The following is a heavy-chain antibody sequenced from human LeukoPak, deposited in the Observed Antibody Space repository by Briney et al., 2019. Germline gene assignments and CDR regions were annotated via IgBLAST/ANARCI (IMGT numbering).Heavy chain of an antibody. J-gene: IGHJ3*02. CDR1: GGSINSLY. CDR3: ARLFSSSSGRAFDI. CDR2: IYGSGST. Sequence: SETLSLTCNVSGGSINSLYWSWIRQPPGKGLEWIGYIYGSGSTNYNPSLKSRVTISVDTSNNQFSLRLNSVTAADTAVYYCARLFSSSSGRAFDIWGQGTIVTVSS. V-gene: IGHV4-59*01. D-gene: IGHD6-6*01.